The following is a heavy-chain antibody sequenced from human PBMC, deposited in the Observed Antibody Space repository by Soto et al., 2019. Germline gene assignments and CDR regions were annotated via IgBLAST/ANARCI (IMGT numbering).Heavy chain of an antibody. Sequence: SETLSLTCAVSGYSISSGYYWGWIRQPPGKGLEWIGSIYHSGSTYYNPSLKSRVTISVDTSKNQFSLKLSSVTAADTAVYYCARAPGDFWSGYYEDYYYGMDVWGQGTAVTVSS. V-gene: IGHV4-38-2*01. CDR1: GYSISSGYY. CDR2: IYHSGST. J-gene: IGHJ6*02. D-gene: IGHD3-3*01. CDR3: ARAPGDFWSGYYEDYYYGMDV.